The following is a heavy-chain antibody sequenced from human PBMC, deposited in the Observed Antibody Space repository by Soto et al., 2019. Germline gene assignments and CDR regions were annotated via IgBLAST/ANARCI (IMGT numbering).Heavy chain of an antibody. CDR1: GFTFSSYA. Sequence: EVQLLESGGGLVQPGGSLRLSCAASGFTFSSYAMSWVRQAPGKGLEWVSAISGSGGSTYYADSVKGRFTISRDNYKNSLYLQMNSLRAEDKAVYYCAKSDDYGDYCDYWGQGTLVTVSS. V-gene: IGHV3-23*01. D-gene: IGHD4-17*01. J-gene: IGHJ4*02. CDR3: AKSDDYGDYCDY. CDR2: ISGSGGST.